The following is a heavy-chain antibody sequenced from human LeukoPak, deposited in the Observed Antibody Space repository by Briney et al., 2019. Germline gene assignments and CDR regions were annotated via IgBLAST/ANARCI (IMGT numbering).Heavy chain of an antibody. CDR2: IYHSGST. CDR3: AGTVGARNYYYYYYYMDV. Sequence: TSETLSLTCAVSGGSISSSNWWSWVRQPPGKGLEWIGEIYHSGSTNYNPSLKSRVTISVDKSKNQFSLKLSSVTAADTAVYYCAGTVGARNYYYYYYYMDVWGKGTTVTVSS. V-gene: IGHV4-4*02. J-gene: IGHJ6*03. D-gene: IGHD1-26*01. CDR1: GGSISSSNW.